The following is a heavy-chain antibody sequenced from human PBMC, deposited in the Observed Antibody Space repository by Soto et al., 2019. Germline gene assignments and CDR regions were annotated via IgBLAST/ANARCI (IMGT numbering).Heavy chain of an antibody. Sequence: EVQLVESGGGLVQPGRSLRLSCAASGFTFDDYAMHWVRQAPGKGLEGVSGISWNSGSIGYADSVKGRFTISRDNAKKSVGLRGNRLRAGDAAGWGCAKDEGDYSYYLDVWGKGSTVAVSS. V-gene: IGHV3-9*01. CDR3: AKDEGDYSYYLDV. CDR1: GFTFDDYA. D-gene: IGHD4-4*01. CDR2: ISWNSGSI. J-gene: IGHJ6*03.